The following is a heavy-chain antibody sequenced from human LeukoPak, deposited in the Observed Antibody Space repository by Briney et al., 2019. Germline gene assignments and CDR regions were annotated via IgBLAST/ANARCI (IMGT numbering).Heavy chain of an antibody. V-gene: IGHV3-66*01. J-gene: IGHJ6*02. CDR1: GFTVSSNY. D-gene: IGHD2-15*01. Sequence: GGSLRLSCAASGFTVSSNYMSWVRQAPGKGLEWVSIIYSGGSTYYADSVKGRFTISRDNSKNTLYLQMNSLRAEDTAVYYCATKYCSGGSRLVGSPYYYYGMDVWGQGTTVTVSS. CDR2: IYSGGST. CDR3: ATKYCSGGSRLVGSPYYYYGMDV.